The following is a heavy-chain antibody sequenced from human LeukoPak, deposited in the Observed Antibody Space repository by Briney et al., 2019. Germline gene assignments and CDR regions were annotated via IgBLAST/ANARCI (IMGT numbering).Heavy chain of an antibody. CDR3: ARGGNYAPFDY. Sequence: PGGSLRLSCVVSGFTFRNEEMNWVRQAPGKGLEWIAYISNTGSLIHYRDSVKGRFTISRDNAQSSLFLQMNSLRPDDTAIYYCARGGNYAPFDYWGQGALVAVSS. D-gene: IGHD1-26*01. J-gene: IGHJ4*02. CDR2: ISNTGSLI. CDR1: GFTFRNEE. V-gene: IGHV3-48*03.